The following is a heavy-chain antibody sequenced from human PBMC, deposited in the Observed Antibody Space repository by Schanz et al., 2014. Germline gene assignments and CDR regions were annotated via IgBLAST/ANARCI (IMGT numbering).Heavy chain of an antibody. D-gene: IGHD2-8*02. CDR1: GFAFSSFA. J-gene: IGHJ4*02. Sequence: EVQLVESGGGLVQPGGSLRLSCTASGFAFSSFAMTWVRQAPGRGLEWVSSISTSGTYMYIADSLKGRFTISRDNFKGALYLQMSSLRAEDTAVYYCAKSLESCPGGRCSRGYFDYWGQGTLVTVSS. CDR3: AKSLESCPGGRCSRGYFDY. CDR2: ISTSGTYM. V-gene: IGHV3-21*04.